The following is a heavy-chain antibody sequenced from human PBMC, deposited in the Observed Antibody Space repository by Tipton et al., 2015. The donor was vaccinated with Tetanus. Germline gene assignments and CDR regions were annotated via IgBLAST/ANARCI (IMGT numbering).Heavy chain of an antibody. D-gene: IGHD1-14*01. Sequence: QSGAEVKKPGSSVKVSCKASGGTFTNYALSWVRQAPGQGLEWVGGITPIFGTTNSAPKFQGRVTITADESTNTAYMELSSLTSEDTAVYYWARPPNRIARPCDYWGQGTQIIVSS. J-gene: IGHJ4*02. CDR2: ITPIFGTT. CDR3: ARPPNRIARPCDY. V-gene: IGHV1-69*01. CDR1: GGTFTNYA.